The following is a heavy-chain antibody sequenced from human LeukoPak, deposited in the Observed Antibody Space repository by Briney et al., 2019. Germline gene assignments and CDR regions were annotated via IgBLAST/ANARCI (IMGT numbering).Heavy chain of an antibody. V-gene: IGHV1-18*01. J-gene: IGHJ6*03. Sequence: ASVKVFCKASGYTFTSYGISWVRQAPGQGLEWMGWISAYNGNTNYAQKLQGRVTMTTDTSTSTAYMELRSLRSDDTAVYYCATHSTRIAVRPSDYYYYMDVWGKGTTVIVSS. CDR3: ATHSTRIAVRPSDYYYYMDV. CDR2: ISAYNGNT. D-gene: IGHD6-6*01. CDR1: GYTFTSYG.